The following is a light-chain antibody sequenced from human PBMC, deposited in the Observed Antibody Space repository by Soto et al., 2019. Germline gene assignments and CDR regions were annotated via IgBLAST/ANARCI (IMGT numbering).Light chain of an antibody. CDR1: SSDVGYYNY. CDR2: EVS. Sequence: QSALTQPASVSGSPGQSITISCTGTSSDVGYYNYVSWYQHHPGKVPKLKIYEVSNRPSGVSNRFSGSKSGNTASLTISGLQAEDEADYYCSSYTTSSTQVFGGGTKLTVL. CDR3: SSYTTSSTQV. V-gene: IGLV2-14*01. J-gene: IGLJ3*02.